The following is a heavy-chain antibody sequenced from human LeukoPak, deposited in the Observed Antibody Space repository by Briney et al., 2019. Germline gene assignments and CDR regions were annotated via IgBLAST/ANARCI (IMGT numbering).Heavy chain of an antibody. Sequence: SETLSLTCTVSGGSMFSYYWNWIRQPPGKGLEWIGYIYSNGITNYSPSLRSRGSISIATSKNQFTLRLTSVTAADTAIYYCARRAYYDSSGYSPTSGYFDLWDRGTQVTVSS. CDR2: IYSNGIT. D-gene: IGHD3-22*01. CDR3: ARRAYYDSSGYSPTSGYFDL. J-gene: IGHJ2*01. V-gene: IGHV4-4*08. CDR1: GGSMFSYY.